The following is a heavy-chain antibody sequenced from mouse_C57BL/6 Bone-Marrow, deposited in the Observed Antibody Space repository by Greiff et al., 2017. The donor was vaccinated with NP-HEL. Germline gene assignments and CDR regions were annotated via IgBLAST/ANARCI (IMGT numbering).Heavy chain of an antibody. J-gene: IGHJ2*01. CDR2: INPSNGGT. CDR3: APGAKYGNYLDY. D-gene: IGHD2-1*01. CDR1: GYTFTSYW. Sequence: LQEPGTELVKPGASVKLSCKASGYTFTSYWMHWVKQRPGQGLEWIGNINPSNGGTNYNEKFKSKATLTVAKSSSTAYMQRSRLTSEDSAVYYCAPGAKYGNYLDYWGQGTTLTVSS. V-gene: IGHV1-53*01.